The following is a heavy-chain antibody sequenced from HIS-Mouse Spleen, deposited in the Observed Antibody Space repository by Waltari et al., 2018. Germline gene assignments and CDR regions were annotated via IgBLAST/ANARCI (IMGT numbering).Heavy chain of an antibody. J-gene: IGHJ6*02. CDR2: MNPNIGNT. D-gene: IGHD2-2*01. CDR3: ARGPRSSWGYYYYGMDV. V-gene: IGHV1-8*01. CDR1: GYTFTSYD. Sequence: QVQLVQSGAEVKKPGASVKVSCKASGYTFTSYDINWVRQATGQGLEWMGWMNPNIGNTGYAQKFQGRVTMTRNTSISTAYMELSSLRSEDTAVYYCARGPRSSWGYYYYGMDVWGQGTTVTVSS.